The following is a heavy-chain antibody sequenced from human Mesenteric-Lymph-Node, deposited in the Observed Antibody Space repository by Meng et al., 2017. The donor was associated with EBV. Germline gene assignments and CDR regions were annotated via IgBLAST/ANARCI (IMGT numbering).Heavy chain of an antibody. Sequence: QVPLQQWGAGLLKPSETLFLSCAVHGGSFSDYFWTWIRQAPGKGLEWVGEINHSGSTSYNPSLRSRVSIAVDTSKDQFSLKLSSVTAADTAVYYCARESGQHLLWGQGNLVTVSS. D-gene: IGHD6-13*01. CDR1: GGSFSDYF. V-gene: IGHV4-34*01. J-gene: IGHJ4*02. CDR3: ARESGQHLL. CDR2: INHSGST.